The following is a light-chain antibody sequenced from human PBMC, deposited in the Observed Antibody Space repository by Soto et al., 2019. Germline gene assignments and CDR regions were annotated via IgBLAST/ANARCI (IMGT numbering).Light chain of an antibody. CDR3: ATWDDSLSAVL. CDR1: SSNIGNNY. CDR2: DNN. J-gene: IGLJ2*01. V-gene: IGLV1-51*01. Sequence: QSVLTQPPSVSAAPGQKVTISCSGSSSNIGNNYVSWYQQLPGTAPKLLIYDNNRRPSGIPDRFSASKSGTSATLGITGLQTGDEADYFCATWDDSLSAVLFGGGTKVTVL.